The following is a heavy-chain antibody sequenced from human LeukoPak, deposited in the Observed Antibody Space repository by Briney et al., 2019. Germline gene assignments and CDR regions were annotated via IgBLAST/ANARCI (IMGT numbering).Heavy chain of an antibody. CDR1: GGTFSSYA. V-gene: IGHV1-69*01. J-gene: IGHJ5*02. D-gene: IGHD6-13*01. Sequence: SVKVSCKASGGTFSSYAISWVRQAPGQGLEWMGGIIPIFGTANYAQKFQGRVTTTADESTSTAYMELSSLRSEDTAVYYCAREARIAAAGPPDWFDPWGQGTLVTVSS. CDR3: AREARIAAAGPPDWFDP. CDR2: IIPIFGTA.